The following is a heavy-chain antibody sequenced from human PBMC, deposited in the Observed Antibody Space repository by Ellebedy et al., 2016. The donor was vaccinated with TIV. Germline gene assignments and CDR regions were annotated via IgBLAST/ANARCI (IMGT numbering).Heavy chain of an antibody. V-gene: IGHV3-33*01. CDR2: IWYDGTTK. D-gene: IGHD6-13*01. CDR3: ARDQRYSSSWLTD. CDR1: GFPFGGYG. Sequence: PGGSLRLSCATSGFPFGGYGIHWVRQAPGKGLEWVEVIWYDGTTKYYIDSVKGRFSISRDSSKNTVDLQINSLRVEDTAVYYCARDQRYSSSWLTDWGQGTLVTVSS. J-gene: IGHJ4*02.